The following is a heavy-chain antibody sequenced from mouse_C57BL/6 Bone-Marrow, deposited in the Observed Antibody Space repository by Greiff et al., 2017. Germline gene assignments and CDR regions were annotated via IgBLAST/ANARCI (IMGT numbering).Heavy chain of an antibody. CDR2: IYPGSGST. V-gene: IGHV1-55*01. J-gene: IGHJ2*01. CDR3: ARMTTVVAPDY. CDR1: GYTFTSSW. D-gene: IGHD1-1*01. Sequence: QVQLQQPGAELVKPGASVTMSCKASGYTFTSSWITWVKQRPGQGLEWIGDIYPGSGSTNYNETFKSMATPTVDTSSSTAYMQLSSLTSEDAAVYYCARMTTVVAPDYWGQGTTLTVSS.